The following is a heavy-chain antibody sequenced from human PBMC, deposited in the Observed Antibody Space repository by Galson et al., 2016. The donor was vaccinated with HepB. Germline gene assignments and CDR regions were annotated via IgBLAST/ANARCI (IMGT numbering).Heavy chain of an antibody. CDR2: ISSDSRYK. D-gene: IGHD3/OR15-3a*01. CDR1: GFSFITYS. V-gene: IGHV3-21*01. Sequence: SLRLSCAASGFSFITYSSTWVRQTPGKGLEWVSSISSDSRYKFYADSLKGRFTISRDNAKNSLYLQVNSLRAEDTGVYYCARSGWTGNFDYWGQGTLVTVSS. CDR3: ARSGWTGNFDY. J-gene: IGHJ4*02.